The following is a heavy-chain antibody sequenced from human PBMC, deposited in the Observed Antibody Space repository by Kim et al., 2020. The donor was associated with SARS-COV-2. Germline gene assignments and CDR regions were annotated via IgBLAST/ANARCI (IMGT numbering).Heavy chain of an antibody. CDR1: GYTFTGYY. D-gene: IGHD2-15*01. V-gene: IGHV1-2*02. Sequence: ASVKVSCKASGYTFTGYYMHWVRQAPGQGLEWMGWFDPNSGGTNYAQKFQGRVTMTRDTSNSTAYMELSRLRSEDTAVYYCARVGLVPRWWLLDYCGGGTLGAVSP. J-gene: IGHJ4*02. CDR2: FDPNSGGT. CDR3: ARVGLVPRWWLLDY.